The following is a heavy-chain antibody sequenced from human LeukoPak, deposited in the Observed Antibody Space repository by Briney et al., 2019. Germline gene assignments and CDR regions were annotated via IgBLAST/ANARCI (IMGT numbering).Heavy chain of an antibody. D-gene: IGHD2-2*01. CDR3: ARDGQLLLMGAEYFQH. Sequence: GASVKVSCTASGYTFTSYGISWVRQAPGQGLEWVGWIRAYNGNTNYAQKLQGRVTMTTDTSTSTAYMELRSLRSDDTAVYYCARDGQLLLMGAEYFQHWGQGTLVTVSS. CDR1: GYTFTSYG. V-gene: IGHV1-18*01. J-gene: IGHJ1*01. CDR2: IRAYNGNT.